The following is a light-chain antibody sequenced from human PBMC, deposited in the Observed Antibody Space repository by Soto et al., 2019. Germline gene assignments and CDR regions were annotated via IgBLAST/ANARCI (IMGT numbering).Light chain of an antibody. CDR2: EVY. V-gene: IGLV2-14*01. Sequence: QSALTQPASVSGSPGQSITISCTATTSDICDNKYVSWYQQHPGKAPQLIIYEVYNRPSGVSNRFSVSKSGNTASLTISGLQAEDEADYYCSSYTPTTWVFGGGTKVTVL. CDR3: SSYTPTTWV. J-gene: IGLJ3*02. CDR1: TSDICDNKY.